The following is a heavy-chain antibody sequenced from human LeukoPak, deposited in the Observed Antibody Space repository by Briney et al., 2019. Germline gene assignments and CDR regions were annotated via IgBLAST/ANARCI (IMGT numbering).Heavy chain of an antibody. Sequence: SETLPLTCTVSGGSISSGDYYWSWIRQPPGKGLEWIGYIYYSGSTNYNPSLKSRVTISVDTSKNQFSLKLSSVTAADTAVYYCARHLGYCSSTSCAYRFDPWGQGTLVTVSS. CDR3: ARHLGYCSSTSCAYRFDP. D-gene: IGHD2-2*01. CDR2: IYYSGST. V-gene: IGHV4-30-4*01. J-gene: IGHJ5*02. CDR1: GGSISSGDYY.